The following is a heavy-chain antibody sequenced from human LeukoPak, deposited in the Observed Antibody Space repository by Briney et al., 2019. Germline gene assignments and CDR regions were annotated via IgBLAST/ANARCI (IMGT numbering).Heavy chain of an antibody. CDR1: GGTFSSYA. V-gene: IGHV1-69*04. Sequence: GASVKVSCKASGGTFSSYAISWVRQAPAQGLEWMGRIIPILGIANYAQKFQGRVTITADKSTSTAYMELSSLRSEDTAVYYCARLSVDTARSATDYWGQGTLVTVSS. CDR2: IIPILGIA. CDR3: ARLSVDTARSATDY. D-gene: IGHD5-18*01. J-gene: IGHJ4*02.